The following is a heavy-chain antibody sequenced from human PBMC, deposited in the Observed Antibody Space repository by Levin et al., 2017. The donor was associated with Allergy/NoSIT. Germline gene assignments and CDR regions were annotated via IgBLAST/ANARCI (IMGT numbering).Heavy chain of an antibody. J-gene: IGHJ4*02. Sequence: SQTLSLTCAVSGGSISSGGYSWSWIRQPPGKGLEWIGNIYLSGSTYYNPSLKSRVTISVDRSKNQFSLNLSSVTAADTAVYYCARVAGYSYGYYFDYWGQGTLVTASS. CDR2: IYLSGST. CDR3: ARVAGYSYGYYFDY. V-gene: IGHV4-30-2*01. CDR1: GGSISSGGYS. D-gene: IGHD5-18*01.